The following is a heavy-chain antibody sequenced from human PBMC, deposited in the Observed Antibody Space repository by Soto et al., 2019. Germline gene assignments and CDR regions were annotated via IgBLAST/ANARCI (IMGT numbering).Heavy chain of an antibody. Sequence: ASVKVSCKASGYTFTSYAVHWVRQAPGQRLEWMGWINAGNGNTKYSQKFQGRVTITRDTSASTAYMELSSLRSEDTAVYYCARGRLMSNWFDPCGQGTLVTVSS. V-gene: IGHV1-3*01. J-gene: IGHJ5*02. CDR1: GYTFTSYA. CDR2: INAGNGNT. D-gene: IGHD6-25*01. CDR3: ARGRLMSNWFDP.